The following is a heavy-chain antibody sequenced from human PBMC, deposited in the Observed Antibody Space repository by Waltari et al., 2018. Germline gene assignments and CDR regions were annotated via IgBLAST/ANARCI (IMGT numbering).Heavy chain of an antibody. CDR2: IYPSGST. CDR1: GGPIRSNP. J-gene: IGHJ4*02. D-gene: IGHD2-21*01. V-gene: IGHV4-4*07. Sequence: QVQLQESGPGLVKPSETLSLNCTVSGGPIRSNPLSWIRQPAGKGLEWIGRIYPSGSTNYNPSLKSRVTMSVDASKRLFSLKLSSLTAADTAVYYCARDGGYCAGDCYDSWGRGTLVTVSS. CDR3: ARDGGYCAGDCYDS.